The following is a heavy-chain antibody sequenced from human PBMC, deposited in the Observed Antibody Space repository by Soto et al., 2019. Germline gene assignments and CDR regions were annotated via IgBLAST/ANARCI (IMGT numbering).Heavy chain of an antibody. CDR2: ISYDGSNK. V-gene: IGHV3-30*18. CDR1: GFTFSSYG. Sequence: QVQLVESGGGVVQPGRSLRLSCAASGFTFSSYGMHWVRQAPGKELEWVAVISYDGSNKYYADSVKGRFTISRDNSKNTLYLQMNSLRAEDTAVYYCAKDYIAAADVEYFQHWGQGTLVTVSS. D-gene: IGHD6-13*01. J-gene: IGHJ1*01. CDR3: AKDYIAAADVEYFQH.